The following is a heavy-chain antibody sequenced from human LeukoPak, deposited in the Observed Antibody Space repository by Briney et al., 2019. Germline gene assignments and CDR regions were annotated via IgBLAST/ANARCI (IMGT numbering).Heavy chain of an antibody. CDR2: ISTSSSTI. D-gene: IGHD1-26*01. CDR1: GFTFSSYS. V-gene: IGHV3-48*01. J-gene: IGHJ4*02. CDR3: ARVSGPCDY. Sequence: GGSLRLSCAASGFTFSSYSMNWVRQAPGKGLEWVSFISTSSSTIYSADSVKGRFTVSRDNAKNSLYLQMNSLRAEDTAEYYCARVSGPCDYWGQGTLVTVSS.